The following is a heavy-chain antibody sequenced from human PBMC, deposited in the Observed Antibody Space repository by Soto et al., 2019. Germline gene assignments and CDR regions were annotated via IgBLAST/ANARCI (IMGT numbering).Heavy chain of an antibody. CDR3: ARSSHSTVTTFDY. Sequence: QVQLQESGPGLVKPSQTLSLTCTVSGGSISSGGYYWSWIRQHPGKGLEWIGYIYYSGSTYYNPTLKRRVTISVDTSKNQFSLKLSSVTAADTAVYYCARSSHSTVTTFDYWGQGTLVTVSS. J-gene: IGHJ4*02. CDR2: IYYSGST. V-gene: IGHV4-31*03. D-gene: IGHD4-17*01. CDR1: GGSISSGGYY.